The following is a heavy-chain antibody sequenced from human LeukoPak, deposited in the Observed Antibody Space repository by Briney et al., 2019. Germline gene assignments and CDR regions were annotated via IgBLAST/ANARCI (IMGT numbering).Heavy chain of an antibody. CDR3: VRSGGY. CDR1: GFTFRDSA. D-gene: IGHD1-26*01. Sequence: PGGPLRLSCAASGFTFRDSAMTWVRQAPGKGLEWVSLISFSGDNTYYRDSVKGRFTISRDNAKNSLCLQMNSLRAEDTAIYYCVRSGGYWGQGTLVTVSS. V-gene: IGHV3-23*01. J-gene: IGHJ4*02. CDR2: ISFSGDNT.